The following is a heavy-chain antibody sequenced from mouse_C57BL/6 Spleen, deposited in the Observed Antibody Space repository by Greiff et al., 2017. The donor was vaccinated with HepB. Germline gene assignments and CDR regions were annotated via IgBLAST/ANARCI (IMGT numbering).Heavy chain of an antibody. CDR3: ARRYYSNYNYAMDY. V-gene: IGHV1-81*01. Sequence: VQLQQSGAELARPGASVKLSCKASGYTFTSYGISWVKQRTGQGLEWIGEIYPRSGNTYYNEKFKGKATLTADKSSSTAYMELRSLTSEDSAVYFCARRYYSNYNYAMDYWGQGTSVTVSS. CDR1: GYTFTSYG. D-gene: IGHD2-5*01. J-gene: IGHJ4*01. CDR2: IYPRSGNT.